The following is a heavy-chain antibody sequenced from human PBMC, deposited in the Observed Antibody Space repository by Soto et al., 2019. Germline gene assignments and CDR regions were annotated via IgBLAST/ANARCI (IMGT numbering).Heavy chain of an antibody. CDR2: SSYNGGT. J-gene: IGHJ4*02. CDR3: ARHRREVVLRGFDF. D-gene: IGHD3-10*01. V-gene: IGHV4-39*01. CDR1: TDSSSFTNSY. Sequence: SETLSLTYTVSTDSSSFTNSYWGWLRQPPGKGLQWIGSSSYNGGTFYNPSLKERVVISFDTSKNQSSLQVTSVTAADTAVYFCARHRREVVLRGFDFWGPGSPVTVSS.